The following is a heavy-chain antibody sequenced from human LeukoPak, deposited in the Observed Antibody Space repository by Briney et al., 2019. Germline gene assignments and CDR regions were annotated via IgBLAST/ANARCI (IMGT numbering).Heavy chain of an antibody. D-gene: IGHD3-10*01. Sequence: ASVKVSCKASGYTFTGYYMHWVRQAPGQGLEWMGWINPNSGGTNYAQKFQGWVTMTRDTSISTAYMELSRLRSDDTAVYYCAKPLDRSYYGSGSYYYYGMDVWGQGTTVTVSS. CDR3: AKPLDRSYYGSGSYYYYGMDV. V-gene: IGHV1-2*04. J-gene: IGHJ6*02. CDR1: GYTFTGYY. CDR2: INPNSGGT.